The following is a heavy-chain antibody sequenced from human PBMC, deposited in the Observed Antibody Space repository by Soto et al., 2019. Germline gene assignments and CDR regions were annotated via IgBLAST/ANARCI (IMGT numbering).Heavy chain of an antibody. CDR2: INADNGNT. CDR3: ARDMRFGLSAY. Sequence: ASVKVSCKNSGYTFTSYVIHWVRQAPGQRLEWMGWINADNGNTKYSQKFQDRVTITRDTSASTAYMELSSLRSEDTAVYYCARDMRFGLSAYWGQGILGSVS. V-gene: IGHV1-3*01. J-gene: IGHJ4*02. D-gene: IGHD3-10*01. CDR1: GYTFTSYV.